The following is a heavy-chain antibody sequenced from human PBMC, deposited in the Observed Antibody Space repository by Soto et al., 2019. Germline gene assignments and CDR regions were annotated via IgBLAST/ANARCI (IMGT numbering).Heavy chain of an antibody. CDR1: GFTFSNNW. CDR3: AKVLRSHYYDSSGYSPDAFDI. Sequence: GGSLRLSCAGSGFTFSNNWMSWVRQAPGKGLEWVANIKQDGSNKYYVDTVKGRFTISRDNSKNTLYLQMNSLTAEDTAVYYCAKVLRSHYYDSSGYSPDAFDIWGQGTMVTVSS. V-gene: IGHV3-7*05. J-gene: IGHJ3*02. D-gene: IGHD3-22*01. CDR2: IKQDGSNK.